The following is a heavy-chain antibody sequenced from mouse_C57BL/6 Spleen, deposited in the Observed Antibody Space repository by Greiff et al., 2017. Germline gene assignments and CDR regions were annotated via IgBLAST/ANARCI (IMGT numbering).Heavy chain of an antibody. D-gene: IGHD1-1*01. V-gene: IGHV5-4*01. CDR2: ISDGGSYT. J-gene: IGHJ4*01. CDR3: ARGDFITTVVAPYYAMDY. Sequence: EVQGVESGGGLVKPGGSLKLSCAASGFTFSSYAMSWVRQTPEKRLEWVATISDGGSYTYYPDNVKGRFTISRDNAKNNLYLQMSHLKSEDTAMYYCARGDFITTVVAPYYAMDYWGQGTSVTVSS. CDR1: GFTFSSYA.